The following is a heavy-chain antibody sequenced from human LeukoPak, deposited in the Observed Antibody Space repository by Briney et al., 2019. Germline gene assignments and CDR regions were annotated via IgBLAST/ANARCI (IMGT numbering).Heavy chain of an antibody. J-gene: IGHJ4*02. Sequence: SETLSLSCTVSGGSTSSSSYYWGWIRHPPGKGLEWIGNIYYTGRTYYNPSLKSRVTISVGTSKNQFSLKLSSVSAADTAVYYCARLYYYDSSGPPLWGQGTLVTVSS. V-gene: IGHV4-39*01. D-gene: IGHD3-22*01. CDR3: ARLYYYDSSGPPL. CDR2: IYYTGRT. CDR1: GGSTSSSSYY.